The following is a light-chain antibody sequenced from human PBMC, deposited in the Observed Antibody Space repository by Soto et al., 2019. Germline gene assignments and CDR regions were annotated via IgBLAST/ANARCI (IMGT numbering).Light chain of an antibody. CDR2: VAS. V-gene: IGKV1-17*01. CDR3: LQQNSYPLT. Sequence: DIQMTQSPSSLSASVGDRVTITCRASQSIRNDLAWYQQKPGKAPKRLIYVASSLQSGVPSRFSGSGSGTEFTLTISSLQPEDSVTYYCLQQNSYPLTFGGGTKVEIK. CDR1: QSIRND. J-gene: IGKJ4*01.